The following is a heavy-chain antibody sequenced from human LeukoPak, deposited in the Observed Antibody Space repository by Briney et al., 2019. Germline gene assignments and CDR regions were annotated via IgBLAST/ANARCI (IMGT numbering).Heavy chain of an antibody. V-gene: IGHV4-34*01. D-gene: IGHD3-10*01. CDR1: GGSFSVYY. CDR2: INHSGST. J-gene: IGHJ4*02. CDR3: ARTYYYGSGTTSRGDY. Sequence: SETLSLTCAVHGGSFSVYYWSWIRQPPGKGLEWIGEINHSGSTNYNPSLKSRVTISVDTSKNQFSLKLSSVIAAHTAVYYCARTYYYGSGTTSRGDYWGQGTLVTVSS.